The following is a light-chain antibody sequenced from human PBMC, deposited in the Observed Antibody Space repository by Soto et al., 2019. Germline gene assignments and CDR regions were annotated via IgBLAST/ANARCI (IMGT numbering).Light chain of an antibody. Sequence: QSALTQPASVSGSPGQSITISCTGTSSDVGAYNFVSWYQHYPDKAPKVVIYDVANRPSGVSYRFSASKSGNTASLTISGLQAEDEADYYCMSFTSSNTYVFGTGTNSPS. CDR1: SSDVGAYNF. CDR3: MSFTSSNTYV. V-gene: IGLV2-14*03. J-gene: IGLJ1*01. CDR2: DVA.